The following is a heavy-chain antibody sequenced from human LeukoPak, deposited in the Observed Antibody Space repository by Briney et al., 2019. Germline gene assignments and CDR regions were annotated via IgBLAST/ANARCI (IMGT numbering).Heavy chain of an antibody. CDR1: GGTFSSYA. Sequence: ASVKVSCTASGGTFSSYAISWVRQAPGQGLEWMGGIIPIFGTANYAQKFQGGVTITADESTSTAYMELSSLRSEDTAVYYCARDGYGSGSFYYYGMDVWGQGTTVTVSS. CDR2: IIPIFGTA. J-gene: IGHJ6*02. D-gene: IGHD3-10*01. CDR3: ARDGYGSGSFYYYGMDV. V-gene: IGHV1-69*13.